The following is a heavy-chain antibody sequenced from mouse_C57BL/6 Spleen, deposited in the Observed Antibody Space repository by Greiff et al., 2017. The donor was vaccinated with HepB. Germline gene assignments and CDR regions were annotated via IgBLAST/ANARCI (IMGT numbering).Heavy chain of an antibody. J-gene: IGHJ2*01. V-gene: IGHV5-4*01. CDR3: ARDPDYGSLYYFDY. D-gene: IGHD1-1*01. CDR1: GFTFCSYA. CDR2: ISDGGSYT. Sequence: EVMLVESGGGLVKPGGSLKLSCAASGFTFCSYAMSWVRQTPEKRLEWVATISDGGSYTYYPDNVKGRFTISRDNAKNNLYLQMSHLKSEDTAMYYCARDPDYGSLYYFDYWGQGTTLTVAS.